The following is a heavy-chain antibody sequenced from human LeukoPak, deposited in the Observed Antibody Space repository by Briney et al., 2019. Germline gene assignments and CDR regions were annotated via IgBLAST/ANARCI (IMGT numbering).Heavy chain of an antibody. CDR2: INPNSGGT. CDR3: ATAPLNGYTSSWYSFDY. Sequence: ASVKVSCKASGYTFSAYYMHWVRQAPGQGLEWMGWINPNSGGTNYAQKFQDRVTMTRDTSISTASMELNRLRSDDTAVYYCATAPLNGYTSSWYSFDYWGQGTLVTVSS. CDR1: GYTFSAYY. D-gene: IGHD6-13*01. J-gene: IGHJ4*02. V-gene: IGHV1-2*02.